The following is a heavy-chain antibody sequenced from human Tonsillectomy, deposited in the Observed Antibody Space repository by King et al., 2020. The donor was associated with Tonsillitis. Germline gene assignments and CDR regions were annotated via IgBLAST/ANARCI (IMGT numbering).Heavy chain of an antibody. D-gene: IGHD6-13*01. J-gene: IGHJ6*02. CDR2: IYYSGST. V-gene: IGHV4-39*01. CDR3: AIRYLAGSRYYGMDV. Sequence: QLQESGPGLVKPSETLSLTCTVSGGSISSCSYYWGWIRQPPGKGLEWIGSIYYSGSTYYNPSLKSRVTISVDTSKNQFSLKLSSVTAADTAVYYCAIRYLAGSRYYGMDVWGQGTTVTVSS. CDR1: GGSISSCSYY.